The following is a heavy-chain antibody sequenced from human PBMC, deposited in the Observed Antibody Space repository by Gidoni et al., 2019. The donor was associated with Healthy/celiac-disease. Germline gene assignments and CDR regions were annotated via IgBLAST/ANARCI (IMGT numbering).Heavy chain of an antibody. J-gene: IGHJ4*02. Sequence: EVQLVESGGGLVKPGGSLRLSCAASGFTFSSESMNWVRQAPGKGLEWVSSISSSSSYIYYADSVKGRFTISRDNAKNSLYLQMNSLRAEDTAVYYCARKAIAARPVDYWGQGTLVTVSS. CDR1: GFTFSSES. CDR2: ISSSSSYI. V-gene: IGHV3-21*01. CDR3: ARKAIAARPVDY. D-gene: IGHD6-6*01.